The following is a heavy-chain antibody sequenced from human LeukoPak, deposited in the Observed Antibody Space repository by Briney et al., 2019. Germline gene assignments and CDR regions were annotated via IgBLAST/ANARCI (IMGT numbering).Heavy chain of an antibody. D-gene: IGHD5-12*01. CDR2: IYYSGDT. V-gene: IGHV4-59*08. CDR1: GGSISSYY. J-gene: IGHJ4*02. CDR3: ARRPPRGSSGFAFDY. Sequence: SETLSLTCTVSGGSISSYYWSWIRQPPGKGLEYIGYIYYSGDTNYNPSLKSRVTISVNTSKNQVSLKLTSVTATDTAVYYCARRPPRGSSGFAFDYWGQGALVTVSS.